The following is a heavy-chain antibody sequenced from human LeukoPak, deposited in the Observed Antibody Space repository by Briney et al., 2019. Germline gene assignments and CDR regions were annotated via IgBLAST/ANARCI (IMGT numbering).Heavy chain of an antibody. CDR3: ARGLNYDFWSGPRGDFDY. CDR1: GSSGTTNY. J-gene: IGHJ4*02. Sequence: GGSLRLSCAASGSSGTTNYMSWVRQAPGKGLEWVSVIYSGGSTYYADSVKGRFTISRDNSKNTLYLQMNSLRAEDTAVYYCARGLNYDFWSGPRGDFDYWGQGTLVTVSS. V-gene: IGHV3-53*01. CDR2: IYSGGST. D-gene: IGHD3-3*01.